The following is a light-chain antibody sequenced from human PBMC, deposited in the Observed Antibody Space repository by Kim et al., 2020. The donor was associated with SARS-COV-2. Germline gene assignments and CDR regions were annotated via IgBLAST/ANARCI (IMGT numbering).Light chain of an antibody. V-gene: IGLV2-14*01. J-gene: IGLJ3*02. Sequence: QSALTQPASVSGSPGQSITISCTGTSSDVGAYNYVSWYQHHPGKAPKLMIYEVSNRPSGVSNRFSGSKSSNTASLTISGLQAEDEADYYCNSYTKSATLVFGGGTKVTVL. CDR3: NSYTKSATLV. CDR2: EVS. CDR1: SSDVGAYNY.